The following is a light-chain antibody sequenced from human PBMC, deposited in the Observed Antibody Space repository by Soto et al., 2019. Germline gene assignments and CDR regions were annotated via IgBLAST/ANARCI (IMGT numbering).Light chain of an antibody. V-gene: IGKV1-5*03. CDR3: QQYHIYSWT. CDR1: QDIGTW. Sequence: DIQMTQSPSTLSASVGDRVTITCRASQDIGTWLAWYQQKPEKAPKVLIYRASHLESGVPSRFSASGSVTEFSLTINSLQADDFATYYCQQYHIYSWTFGQGTKVDIK. J-gene: IGKJ1*01. CDR2: RAS.